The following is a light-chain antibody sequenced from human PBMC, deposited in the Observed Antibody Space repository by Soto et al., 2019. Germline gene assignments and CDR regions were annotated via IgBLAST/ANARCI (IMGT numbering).Light chain of an antibody. CDR2: DVN. CDR3: SSYAGFNNYV. V-gene: IGLV2-8*01. Sequence: QSALTQPPSASGSPGQSVTISCTGTGGDVGGYNYVSWYQQHPGKVPRLIIYDVNKRPSGVPDRFSGSKSDNTASLTVSGLQAEDEAGYYCSSYAGFNNYVFGTGTQLTVL. J-gene: IGLJ1*01. CDR1: GGDVGGYNY.